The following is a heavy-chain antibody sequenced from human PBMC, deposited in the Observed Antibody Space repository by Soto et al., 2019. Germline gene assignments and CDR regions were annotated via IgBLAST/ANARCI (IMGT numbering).Heavy chain of an antibody. Sequence: SETLSLTCTVSGGSISSSSYYWVWIRQPPGKGLEWIGSIYYSGSNYYNPSLKSRVTISVDTSKTQFSLKLSSVTAADTAVYYCARLHSSSSGWFDPWGQGTLVTVSS. CDR3: ARLHSSSSGWFDP. J-gene: IGHJ5*02. CDR1: GGSISSSSYY. D-gene: IGHD6-13*01. V-gene: IGHV4-39*01. CDR2: IYYSGSN.